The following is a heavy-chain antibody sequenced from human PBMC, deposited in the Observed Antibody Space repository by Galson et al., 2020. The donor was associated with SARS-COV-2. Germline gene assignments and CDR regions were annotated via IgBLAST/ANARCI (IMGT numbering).Heavy chain of an antibody. CDR1: GFTFSSYA. V-gene: IGHV3-30*04. Sequence: GGSLRLSCAASGFTFSSYAMHWVRQAPGKGLEWVAVISYDGSNKYYADSVKGRFTISRDNSKNTLYLQMNSLRAEDTAVYYCARGGVGAGSYRYFDYWGQGTLVTVSS. J-gene: IGHJ4*02. CDR2: ISYDGSNK. CDR3: ARGGVGAGSYRYFDY. D-gene: IGHD3-16*02.